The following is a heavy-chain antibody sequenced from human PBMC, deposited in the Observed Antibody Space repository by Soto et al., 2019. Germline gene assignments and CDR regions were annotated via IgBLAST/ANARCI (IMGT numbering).Heavy chain of an antibody. CDR3: ARDLEFRDGNISHLDY. Sequence: QVQLVQSGAEVKKPGSSVNVSCKASGGTFSSHVFNWVRQAPGQGLEWRGGIMRIIGTANYAQKLQGRVTITDDESTSTAYMELSSLRSEDTAVYYCARDLEFRDGNISHLDYWGQGTLVTVSS. CDR1: GGTFSSHV. J-gene: IGHJ4*02. V-gene: IGHV1-69*01. D-gene: IGHD3-10*01. CDR2: IMRIIGTA.